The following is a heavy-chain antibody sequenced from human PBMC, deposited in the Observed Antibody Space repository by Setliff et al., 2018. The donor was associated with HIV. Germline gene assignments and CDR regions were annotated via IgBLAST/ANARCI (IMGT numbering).Heavy chain of an antibody. J-gene: IGHJ4*02. V-gene: IGHV2-5*02. CDR1: GFSLTTSAVG. D-gene: IGHD2-2*01. CDR3: AHSLYCSSSNCSGLLFDY. Sequence: GSGPTLVNPTQTLTLTCAFSGFSLTTSAVGVGWIRQPPGKALEWLALIYWDDDKRYRSSLKSRLTITKDTSKNQVVLTMTNMDPVDTATYYCAHSLYCSSSNCSGLLFDYWSQGTLVTVSS. CDR2: IYWDDDK.